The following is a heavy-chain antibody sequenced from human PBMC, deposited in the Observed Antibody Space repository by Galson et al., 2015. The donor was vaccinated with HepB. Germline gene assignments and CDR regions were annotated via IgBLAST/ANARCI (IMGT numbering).Heavy chain of an antibody. CDR3: ARDPGEDTYYDSSGWDY. CDR1: GYTFTSYG. V-gene: IGHV1-18*01. D-gene: IGHD3-22*01. Sequence: QSGAEVKKPGESLKISCKASGYTFTSYGISWVRQAPGQGLEWMGWISAYNGNTNYAQKLQGRVTMTTDTSTSTAYMELRSLRSDDTAVYYCARDPGEDTYYDSSGWDYWGQGTLVTVSS. CDR2: ISAYNGNT. J-gene: IGHJ4*02.